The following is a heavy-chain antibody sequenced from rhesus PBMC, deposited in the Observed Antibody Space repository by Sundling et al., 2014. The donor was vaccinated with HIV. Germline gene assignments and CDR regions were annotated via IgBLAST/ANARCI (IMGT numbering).Heavy chain of an antibody. Sequence: EVRLVESRGGLVQPGGSLRLSCAASGFSFSDHYMTWVRQAPGKGPEWVAFIRDKVNGGTTEYAASVKGRFTISRDDSKSIVSLQMNSLKTEDTAVYYCARDGYDKYNLDYWGQGVLVTVSS. CDR1: GFSFSDHY. CDR2: IRDKVNGGTT. D-gene: IGHD3-40*01. CDR3: ARDGYDKYNLDY. J-gene: IGHJ4*01. V-gene: IGHV3-116*02.